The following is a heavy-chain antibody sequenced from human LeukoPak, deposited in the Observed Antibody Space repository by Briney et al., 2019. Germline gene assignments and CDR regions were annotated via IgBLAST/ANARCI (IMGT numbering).Heavy chain of an antibody. V-gene: IGHV1-8*03. CDR1: GYTFTSYD. CDR3: ARGGYNWNYGYYYYYMDV. J-gene: IGHJ6*03. Sequence: ASVKVSCKASGYTFTSYDINWVRQATGQGLEWMGWMNPNSGNTGYAQKFQGRVTITRNTSISTAYMELSSLRSEDTAVYYCARGGYNWNYGYYYYYMDVWGKGTTVTVSS. CDR2: MNPNSGNT. D-gene: IGHD1-7*01.